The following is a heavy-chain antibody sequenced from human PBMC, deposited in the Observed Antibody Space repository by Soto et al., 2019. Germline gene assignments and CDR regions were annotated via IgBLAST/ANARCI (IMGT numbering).Heavy chain of an antibody. CDR1: GFTFSSYA. J-gene: IGHJ4*02. D-gene: IGHD3-9*01. V-gene: IGHV3-23*01. CDR3: AKYFDGTHSHFIY. Sequence: GGSLRLSCATSGFTFSSYAMGWVRQAPGKGLEWASSITGSGGSQYYADSVKGRFTLSRDNTKNTLYLQMNSLRAEDTALYYCAKYFDGTHSHFIYWGQGTLVTVSS. CDR2: ITGSGGSQ.